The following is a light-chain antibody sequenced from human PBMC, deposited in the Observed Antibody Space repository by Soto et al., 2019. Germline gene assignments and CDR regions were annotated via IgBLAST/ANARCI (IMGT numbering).Light chain of an antibody. CDR2: DVN. V-gene: IGLV2-14*03. J-gene: IGLJ2*01. CDR3: TSWTTSTTMI. CDR1: SSDIGAYNF. Sequence: QAVVTQPASVSGSPGQSITISCTGTSSDIGAYNFVSWYQQHPGKAPKLMLYDVNIRPSGVSNRFSGSKSGNTASLTISGIQAEDEADYYCTSWTTSTTMIFGGGTKVTVL.